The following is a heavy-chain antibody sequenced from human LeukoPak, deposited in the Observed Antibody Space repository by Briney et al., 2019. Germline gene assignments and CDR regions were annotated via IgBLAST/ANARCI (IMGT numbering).Heavy chain of an antibody. CDR2: ISGSGDGT. CDR3: AKRYSSSSWTAAFDS. CDR1: GFTFSSYA. V-gene: IGHV3-23*01. Sequence: GGSLRLSCAASGFTFSSYAMAWARQTPGRGLEWVSGISGSGDGTYYADSVKGRFTISRDNSKNTLYLQINSLRAEDTAVYYCAKRYSSSSWTAAFDSWGQGTLVTVSS. D-gene: IGHD2-2*01. J-gene: IGHJ4*02.